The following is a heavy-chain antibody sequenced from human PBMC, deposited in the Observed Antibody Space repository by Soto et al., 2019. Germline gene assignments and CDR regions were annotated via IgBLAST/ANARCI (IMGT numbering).Heavy chain of an antibody. J-gene: IGHJ4*02. CDR1: GFTFSDYA. CDR2: NSGSGGRT. V-gene: IGHV3-23*01. Sequence: EVQLLESGGGLVQPGGSLRLSCAASGFTFSDYAINWVRQAPGKGLEWVSTNSGSGGRTNYADSVKGRFTISRENSKNMLYLQTTSLRAEEPAIYYCANVLGYWGQGTLVTVSS. CDR3: ANVLGY. D-gene: IGHD2-15*01.